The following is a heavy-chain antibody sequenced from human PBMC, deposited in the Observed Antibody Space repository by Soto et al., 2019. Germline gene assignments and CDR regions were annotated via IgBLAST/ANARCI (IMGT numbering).Heavy chain of an antibody. CDR2: MYNTGST. CDR3: ARDLWGYCGTDCYPLDV. CDR1: GGSISGYY. V-gene: IGHV4-59*01. Sequence: SETLSLTCTVSGGSISGYYWSWIRQPPGKGLEWIGYMYNTGSTVYNPSFKSRVTISVDTSKNLFSLKLNSVTAADTAVYFCARDLWGYCGTDCYPLDVWGQGTTVTVSS. D-gene: IGHD2-21*02. J-gene: IGHJ6*02.